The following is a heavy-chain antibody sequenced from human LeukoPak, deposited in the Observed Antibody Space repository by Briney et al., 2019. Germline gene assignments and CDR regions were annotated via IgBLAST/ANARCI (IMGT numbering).Heavy chain of an antibody. J-gene: IGHJ3*02. CDR3: ARTFYCSGGSCYSDAFDI. CDR2: IYYSGST. V-gene: IGHV4-39*07. Sequence: SETLSLTCTVSGGSISSSSYYWGWIRQPPGKGLEWIGSIYYSGSTYYNPSLKSRVTISVDTSKNQFSLKLSSVTAADTAVYYCARTFYCSGGSCYSDAFDIWGQGTMVTVSS. D-gene: IGHD2-15*01. CDR1: GGSISSSSYY.